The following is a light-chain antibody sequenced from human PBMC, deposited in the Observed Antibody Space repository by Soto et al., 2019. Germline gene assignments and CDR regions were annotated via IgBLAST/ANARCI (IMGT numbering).Light chain of an antibody. Sequence: DIQITQSQSTLSASVGDRVTITCRATQSVSRWLAWYQQKPGRAPKLLIYDASTLESGVPSRFSGGGSGTQFTLTISSLQPEDFATYYCQQYNLYLSYTFGQGTKLQIK. CDR2: DAS. J-gene: IGKJ2*01. CDR1: QSVSRW. CDR3: QQYNLYLSYT. V-gene: IGKV1-5*01.